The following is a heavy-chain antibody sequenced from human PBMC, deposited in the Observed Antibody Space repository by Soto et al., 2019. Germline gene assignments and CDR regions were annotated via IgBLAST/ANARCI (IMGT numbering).Heavy chain of an antibody. CDR1: GDSISSGRYH. CDR3: ARADGVGVATPWVDC. V-gene: IGHV4-39*01. Sequence: QLQLQESGPGLVKPSETLSLICTVSGDSISSGRYHWGWIRQPPGKGLEFIATIHYTGNTHYNPSLRSRVTIFVDTSKSQFSLRLSSVTAADTAVYYCARADGVGVATPWVDCWGHATLVTASP. J-gene: IGHJ4*01. D-gene: IGHD5-12*01. CDR2: IHYTGNT.